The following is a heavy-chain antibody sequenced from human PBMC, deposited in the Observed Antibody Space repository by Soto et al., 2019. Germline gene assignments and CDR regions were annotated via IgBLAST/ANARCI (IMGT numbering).Heavy chain of an antibody. CDR2: IYPGDSDT. D-gene: IGHD5-12*01. CDR1: GYSGSSDW. J-gene: IGHJ5*02. V-gene: IGHV5-51*01. Sequence: ESLKSSCEGSGYSGSSDWIGWVRHMAGKGLEWMGIIYPGDSDTRYSPSFQGQVTISADKSISTAYLQWSSLKASDTGMYYCARYPLGYGNWLAPWGQGTLVTVSS. CDR3: ARYPLGYGNWLAP.